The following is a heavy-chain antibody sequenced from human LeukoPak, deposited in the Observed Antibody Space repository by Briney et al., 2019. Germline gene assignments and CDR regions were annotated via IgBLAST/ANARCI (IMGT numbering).Heavy chain of an antibody. V-gene: IGHV3-73*01. CDR3: IRWGDGYSYYLGS. CDR2: IRSRANNYAT. CDR1: GFTFSASS. Sequence: GGSLRLSCAASGFTFSASSMHWVRQASGKGLEWVGRIRSRANNYATAYAASVKGRFTISRDDSKNTAYLQMNSLKTEDTAVYYCIRWGDGYSYYLGSWGKGTLVTVSS. D-gene: IGHD5-24*01. J-gene: IGHJ4*02.